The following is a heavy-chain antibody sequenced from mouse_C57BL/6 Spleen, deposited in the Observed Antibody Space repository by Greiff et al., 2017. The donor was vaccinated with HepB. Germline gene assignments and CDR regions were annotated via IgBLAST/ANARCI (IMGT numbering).Heavy chain of an antibody. D-gene: IGHD4-1*01. CDR3: SRYMGLGYAMDY. V-gene: IGHV7-3*01. CDR1: GFTFTDYY. J-gene: IGHJ4*01. CDR2: LRNKAHGYTS. Sequence: EVKLMESGGGLVQPGGSLSLSCAASGFTFTDYYMSWVRQPPGTALEWLGFLRNKAHGYTSEYSASVKGRFTISRDNGQSILYLQMNALRSVERATSYFSRYMGLGYAMDYWGQGTSCTVAS.